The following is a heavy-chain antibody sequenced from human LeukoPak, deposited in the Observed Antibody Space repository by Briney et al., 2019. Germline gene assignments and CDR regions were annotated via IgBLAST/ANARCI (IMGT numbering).Heavy chain of an antibody. V-gene: IGHV4-59*12. Sequence: SETLSLTCTVSGGSISSYYWSWIRQPPGKGLEWIGYISYSGSINYNPSLKSRVTISVDTSKNQFSLKLNSVTAADTAVYYCARDLGYSSSWYVGAGYYYYMDVWGKGTTVTISS. CDR2: ISYSGSI. D-gene: IGHD6-13*01. CDR1: GGSISSYY. CDR3: ARDLGYSSSWYVGAGYYYYMDV. J-gene: IGHJ6*03.